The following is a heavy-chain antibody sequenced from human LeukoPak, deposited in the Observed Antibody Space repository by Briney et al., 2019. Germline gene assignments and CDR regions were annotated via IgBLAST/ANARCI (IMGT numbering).Heavy chain of an antibody. D-gene: IGHD2-8*01. CDR3: ARSQEYIVLTGLDNWFDP. V-gene: IGHV1-8*01. Sequence: ASVKVSCKASGYTFTSYDINWVRQATGQGLEWMGWMNPNSGNTGYAQKFQGRVTMTRNTSISTAYIELSSLRSEDTTVYYCARSQEYIVLTGLDNWFDPWGQGTLVTVSS. J-gene: IGHJ5*02. CDR1: GYTFTSYD. CDR2: MNPNSGNT.